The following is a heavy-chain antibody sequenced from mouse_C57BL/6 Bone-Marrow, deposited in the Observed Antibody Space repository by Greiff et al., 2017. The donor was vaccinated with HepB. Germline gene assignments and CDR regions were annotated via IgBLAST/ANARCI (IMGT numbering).Heavy chain of an antibody. J-gene: IGHJ2*01. Sequence: QVTLKVSGAELVRPGASVTLSCKASGYTFTDYEMHWVKQTPVHGLEWIGAIDPETGGTAYNQKFKGKAILTADKSSSTAYMELRSLTSEDSAVYYCTRWGGLYYFDYWGQGTTLTVSS. CDR3: TRWGGLYYFDY. CDR1: GYTFTDYE. CDR2: IDPETGGT. V-gene: IGHV1-15*01. D-gene: IGHD1-1*02.